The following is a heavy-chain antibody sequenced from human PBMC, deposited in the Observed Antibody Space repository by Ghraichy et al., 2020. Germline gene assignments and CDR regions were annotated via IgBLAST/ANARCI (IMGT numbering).Heavy chain of an antibody. Sequence: SETLSLTCTVSGGSISSYYWSWIRQPAGKGLEWIGRIYTSGSTNYNPSLKSRVTMSVDTSKNQFSLKLSSVTAADTAVYYCARDRNFPATSYKAIAAAAYYYYYMDVWGKGTTVTVSS. J-gene: IGHJ6*03. CDR2: IYTSGST. D-gene: IGHD6-13*01. V-gene: IGHV4-4*07. CDR3: ARDRNFPATSYKAIAAAAYYYYYMDV. CDR1: GGSISSYY.